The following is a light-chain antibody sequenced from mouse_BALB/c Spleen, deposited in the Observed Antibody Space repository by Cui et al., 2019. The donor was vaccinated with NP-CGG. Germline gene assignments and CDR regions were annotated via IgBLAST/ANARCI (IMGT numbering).Light chain of an antibody. V-gene: IGLV1*01. CDR2: GTN. J-gene: IGLJ1*01. Sequence: HAVVTQESQLTTSPRETATLTCRPSTGAVTTSNYANWVREKPDHLFTGLIGGTNNRAPGVPARFSGSLIGDKAALTITGAQTGDEAIYFCALWYSNHWVFGGGTKLTVL. CDR3: ALWYSNHWV. CDR1: TGAVTTSNY.